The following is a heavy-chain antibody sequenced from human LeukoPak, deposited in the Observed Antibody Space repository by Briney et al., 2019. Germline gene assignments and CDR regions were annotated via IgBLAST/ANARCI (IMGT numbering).Heavy chain of an antibody. V-gene: IGHV4-59*01. CDR2: IYYSGST. J-gene: IGHJ1*01. CDR1: GFTFSDYY. CDR3: AAGMTYYYDSRYFQH. D-gene: IGHD3-22*01. Sequence: PGGSLRLSCAASGFTFSDYYMSWIRQPPGKGLEWIGYIYYSGSTNYNPSLKSRVTISVDTSKNQFSLKLSSVTAADTAVYYCAAGMTYYYDSRYFQHWGQGTLVTVSS.